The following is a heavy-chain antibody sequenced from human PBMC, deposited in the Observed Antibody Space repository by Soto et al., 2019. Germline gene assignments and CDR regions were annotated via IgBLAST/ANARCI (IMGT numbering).Heavy chain of an antibody. V-gene: IGHV1-69*01. CDR3: ARPIKYYDSWSGYPPFDY. J-gene: IGHJ4*02. Sequence: QGQLVQSGTEVKKPGSSMKVSCKASGGTFSSYAINWVRQAPGQGLEWMGGIVPIFGTANYAQKFQGRDTITADESTSTAYMELSSLRSEDTAVYYCARPIKYYDSWSGYPPFDYWGQGTLVTVSS. CDR2: IVPIFGTA. D-gene: IGHD3-3*01. CDR1: GGTFSSYA.